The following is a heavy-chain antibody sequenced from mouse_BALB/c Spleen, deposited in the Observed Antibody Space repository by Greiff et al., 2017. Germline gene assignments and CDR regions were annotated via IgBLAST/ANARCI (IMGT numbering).Heavy chain of an antibody. CDR1: GYTFTSYW. CDR2: INPSTGYT. J-gene: IGHJ3*01. D-gene: IGHD2-3*01. V-gene: IGHV1-7*01. CDR3: ARRVDGYYVAY. Sequence: VQLQESGAELAKPGASVKMSCKASGYTFTSYWMHWVKQRPGQGLEWIGYINPSTGYTEYNQKFKDKATLTADKSSSTAYMQLSSLTSEDSAVYYCARRVDGYYVAYWGQGTLVTVSA.